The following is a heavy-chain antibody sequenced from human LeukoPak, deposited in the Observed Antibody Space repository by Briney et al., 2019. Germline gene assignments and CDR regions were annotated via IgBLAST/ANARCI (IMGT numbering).Heavy chain of an antibody. CDR1: GYSISSGYY. V-gene: IGHV4-38-2*02. CDR3: ARDHIVVANYYFYYYGMDV. CDR2: IYHSGST. D-gene: IGHD2-15*01. Sequence: SETLSLTCAVSGYSISSGYYWGWIRQPPGKGLEWIGSIYHSGSTYYNPSLKSRVTISVDRSKNPFSLKLSSVTAADTAVYYCARDHIVVANYYFYYYGMDVWGKGTTVTVSS. J-gene: IGHJ6*04.